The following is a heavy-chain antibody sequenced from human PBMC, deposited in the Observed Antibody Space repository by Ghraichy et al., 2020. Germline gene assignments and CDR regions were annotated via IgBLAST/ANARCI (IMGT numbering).Heavy chain of an antibody. Sequence: GGSLRLSCAASGFTFTNAWMTWVRQAPGKGLEWVGRIKSKTDGGTTDYAAPVKGRFTISRDDSKDMLYLQMNSLKTEDSAVYYCTTAPVVPEDYWGQGTLVTVSS. CDR3: TTAPVVPEDY. CDR1: GFTFTNAW. V-gene: IGHV3-15*01. D-gene: IGHD2-2*01. CDR2: IKSKTDGGTT. J-gene: IGHJ4*02.